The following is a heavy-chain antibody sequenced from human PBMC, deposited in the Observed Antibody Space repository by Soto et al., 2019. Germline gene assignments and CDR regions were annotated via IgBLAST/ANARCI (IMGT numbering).Heavy chain of an antibody. J-gene: IGHJ6*02. CDR1: GVSFNNNG. V-gene: IGHV1-69*01. Sequence: QVQLVQSGAEVKKPGSSVKVSCKTSGVSFNNNGIGWVRQAPGHGLEWMGGVSPPFRTSNYARKFQGRISITAGASTGTFNIELSSLTSEDTSQYYCARVLYYGSGSYTPYGMDVWGQGTTVTVSS. D-gene: IGHD3-10*01. CDR3: ARVLYYGSGSYTPYGMDV. CDR2: VSPPFRTS.